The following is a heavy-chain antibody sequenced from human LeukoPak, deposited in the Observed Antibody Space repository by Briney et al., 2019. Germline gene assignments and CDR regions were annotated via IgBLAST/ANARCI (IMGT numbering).Heavy chain of an antibody. J-gene: IGHJ6*02. CDR3: ARSIDITATGTFYYYGMDV. CDR2: IYYSGST. CDR1: GGSFSSGSYY. D-gene: IGHD6-13*01. Sequence: PSETLSLTCTVSGGSFSSGSYYWSWIRQPPGKGLEWIGSIYYSGSTNYNPSLKSRVTISVDTSKDQFSLKLSSVTSADTALYYCARSIDITATGTFYYYGMDVWGQGTTVTVSS. V-gene: IGHV4-61*01.